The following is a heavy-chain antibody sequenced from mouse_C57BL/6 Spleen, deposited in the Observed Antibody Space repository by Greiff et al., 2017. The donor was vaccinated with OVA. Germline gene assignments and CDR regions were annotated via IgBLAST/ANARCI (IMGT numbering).Heavy chain of an antibody. D-gene: IGHD2-4*01. CDR1: GYSFTSYY. V-gene: IGHV1-66*01. J-gene: IGHJ2*01. CDR3: AREHYDYGWY. Sequence: QVQLKESGPELVKPGASVKISCKASGYSFTSYYIHWVKQRPGQGLEWIGWIYPGSGNTKYNEKFKGKATLTADTSSSTAYMQLSSLTSEDSAVYYCAREHYDYGWYWGQGTTLTVSS. CDR2: IYPGSGNT.